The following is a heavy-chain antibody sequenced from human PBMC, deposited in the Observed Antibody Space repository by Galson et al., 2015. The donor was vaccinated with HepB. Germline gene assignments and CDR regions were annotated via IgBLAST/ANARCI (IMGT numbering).Heavy chain of an antibody. D-gene: IGHD3-10*01. CDR3: ARAFGDLTAYFDP. Sequence: QSGAEVKRPGQSLKISCTGSGSTFSNYWIAWVRRVPGKGLEWMGIIYPGDSDVKYSPSFQGQVTISADKSISTAYLQWSSLKASDTAMYFCARAFGDLTAYFDPWGQGTLVTVSS. V-gene: IGHV5-51*01. J-gene: IGHJ5*02. CDR2: IYPGDSDV. CDR1: GSTFSNYW.